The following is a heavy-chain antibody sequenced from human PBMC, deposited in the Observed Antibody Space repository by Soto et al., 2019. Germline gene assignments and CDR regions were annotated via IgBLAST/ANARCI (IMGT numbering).Heavy chain of an antibody. CDR2: TYYRSKWYN. CDR3: ARGGRSGRYYYYYGMDV. J-gene: IGHJ6*02. Sequence: PSQTLSLTCAISGDSVSSNSAAWNWIRQSPSKGVEWLGRTYYRSKWYNDYAVSVKSRITINPDTSKNQFSLQLNSVTPEDTAVYYCARGGRSGRYYYYYGMDVWGQGTTVTVSS. V-gene: IGHV6-1*01. D-gene: IGHD6-19*01. CDR1: GDSVSSNSAA.